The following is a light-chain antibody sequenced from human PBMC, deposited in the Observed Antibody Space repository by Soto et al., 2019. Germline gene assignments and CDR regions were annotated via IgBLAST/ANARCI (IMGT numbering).Light chain of an antibody. J-gene: IGKJ5*01. Sequence: EIVLTQYPATLSLSPGERATLSCRASQSVTNYLAWYQQKAGQAPRPLIYETIHRATGIPARFSGSGSGTDFTLTISSLEPEDFAVYYCQHRSHWLITFGQGTRLEIK. CDR1: QSVTNY. CDR2: ETI. V-gene: IGKV3-11*01. CDR3: QHRSHWLIT.